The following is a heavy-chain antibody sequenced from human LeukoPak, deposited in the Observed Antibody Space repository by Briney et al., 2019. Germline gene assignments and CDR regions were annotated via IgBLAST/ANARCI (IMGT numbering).Heavy chain of an antibody. CDR1: GGSISSYY. CDR2: IYYSGST. CDR3: ARAEYDGSYRYFDY. Sequence: PSETLSLTCTVSGGSISSYYWSWIRQPPGKGLEWIGYIYYSGSTNYNPSLKSRVTISVDTSKNQFSLKLSSETAADTAVYYCARAEYDGSYRYFDYWGQGTLVTVSS. V-gene: IGHV4-59*01. D-gene: IGHD1-26*01. J-gene: IGHJ4*02.